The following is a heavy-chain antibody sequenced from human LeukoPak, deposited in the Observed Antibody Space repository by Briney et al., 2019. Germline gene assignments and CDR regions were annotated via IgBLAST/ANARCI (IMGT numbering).Heavy chain of an antibody. V-gene: IGHV4-38-2*02. J-gene: IGHJ4*02. CDR1: GGSISDYY. Sequence: PSETLSLTCTVSGGSISDYYWTWIRQPAGKGLEWIGSIYHSGSTYYNPSLKSRVTISVDTSKNQFSLKLSSVTAADTAVYYCARHGGLRYQLLYNYWGQGTLVTVSS. CDR3: ARHGGLRYQLLYNY. CDR2: IYHSGST. D-gene: IGHD2-2*02.